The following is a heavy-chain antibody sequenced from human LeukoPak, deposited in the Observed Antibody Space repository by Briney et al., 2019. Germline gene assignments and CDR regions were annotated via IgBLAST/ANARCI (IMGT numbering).Heavy chain of an antibody. CDR3: ARWAVYGDYFDY. CDR1: GGSVSSGSYY. J-gene: IGHJ4*02. CDR2: IYYSGST. V-gene: IGHV4-61*01. Sequence: PSETLSLTCTVSGGSVSSGSYYWSWIRQPPGKGLEWIGYIYYSGSTNYNPSLKSRVTISVDTSKNQFSLKLSSVTAADTAVYYCARWAVYGDYFDYWGQGTLVTVSS. D-gene: IGHD4-17*01.